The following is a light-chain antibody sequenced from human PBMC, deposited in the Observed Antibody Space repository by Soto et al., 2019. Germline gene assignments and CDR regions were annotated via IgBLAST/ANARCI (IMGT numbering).Light chain of an antibody. V-gene: IGKV1-9*01. Sequence: DIQLTQSPSFLSASVGDRVTITCRASQGISSYLAWYQQKPGKAPKLLIYAASTLQSGVPSRFSGSGSGTEFTLTISSLQSEDLGVYYCQQYKEWPTTFGQGTRLEIK. CDR3: QQYKEWPTT. CDR1: QGISSY. CDR2: AAS. J-gene: IGKJ5*01.